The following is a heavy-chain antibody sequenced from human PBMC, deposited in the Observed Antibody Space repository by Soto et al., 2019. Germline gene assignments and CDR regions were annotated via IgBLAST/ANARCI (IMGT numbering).Heavy chain of an antibody. CDR3: AGDSSGYYLNPFDY. CDR1: GGSISSSSYY. D-gene: IGHD3-22*01. CDR2: IYYSGST. J-gene: IGHJ4*02. Sequence: SETLSLTCTVSGGSISSSSYYWGWIRQPPGKGLEWIGSIYYSGSTYYNPSLKSRVTISVDTSKNQFSLKLSSVTAADTAVYYCAGDSSGYYLNPFDYWGQGTLVTVS. V-gene: IGHV4-39*01.